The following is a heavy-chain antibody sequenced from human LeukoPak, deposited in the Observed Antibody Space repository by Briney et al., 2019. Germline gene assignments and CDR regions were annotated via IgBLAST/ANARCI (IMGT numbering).Heavy chain of an antibody. CDR3: ASMVRGVSHNNWFDP. Sequence: PSETLSLTCTVSGGSIISYYWSWIRQPAGKGLEWIGRIYTSGSTNYNPSLKSRVTMSVDTSKNQFSLKLSSVTAADTAVYYCASMVRGVSHNNWFDPWGQGTLVTVSS. V-gene: IGHV4-4*07. J-gene: IGHJ5*02. D-gene: IGHD3-10*01. CDR2: IYTSGST. CDR1: GGSIISYY.